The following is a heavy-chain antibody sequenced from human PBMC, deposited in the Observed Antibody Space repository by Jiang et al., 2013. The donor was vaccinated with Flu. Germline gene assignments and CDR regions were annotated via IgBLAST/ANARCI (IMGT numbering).Heavy chain of an antibody. V-gene: IGHV4-61*01. J-gene: IGHJ4*02. Sequence: SGSGLVKPSETLSLTCTVSGSSVTSGSDYWTWIRQPPGKGLGWIDYVSFTGSGSYKSSLKSRVTTSLDSSRNRFSLRLTSVTAADTAIYYCARARAGGYYFDYWGQGAQVTVSS. CDR1: GSSVTSGSDY. CDR2: VSFTGSG. D-gene: IGHD1-26*01. CDR3: ARARAGGYYFDY.